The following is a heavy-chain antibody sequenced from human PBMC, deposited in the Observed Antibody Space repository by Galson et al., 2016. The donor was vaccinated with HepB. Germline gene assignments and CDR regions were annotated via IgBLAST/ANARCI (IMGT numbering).Heavy chain of an antibody. Sequence: SVKVSCKASGGTFSSFAINWVRQAPGQGLEWMGGIIPMFGTPNDAQKFRGRVTITADESTSTAYMELSSLRSQDTAVYFCASHTRGQYDSGRYEFNYWGQGTLVTVSS. J-gene: IGHJ4*02. CDR2: IIPMFGTP. CDR1: GGTFSSFA. CDR3: ASHTRGQYDSGRYEFNY. V-gene: IGHV1-69*13. D-gene: IGHD3-10*01.